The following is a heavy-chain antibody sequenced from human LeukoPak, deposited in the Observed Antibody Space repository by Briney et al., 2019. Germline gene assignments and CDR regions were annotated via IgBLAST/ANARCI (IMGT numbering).Heavy chain of an antibody. D-gene: IGHD3-22*01. V-gene: IGHV3-23*01. J-gene: IGHJ4*02. CDR2: ISDSGGTT. CDR1: GFTFSSYA. Sequence: GGSLRLSCAASGFTFSSYAISWVRQAPGKGLEWVSGISDSGGTTYYADSVKGRFTISRDNSKNTLYLQMNSLRAEDTAVYYRAKEVASGYPHYFFDYWGQGTLVTVSS. CDR3: AKEVASGYPHYFFDY.